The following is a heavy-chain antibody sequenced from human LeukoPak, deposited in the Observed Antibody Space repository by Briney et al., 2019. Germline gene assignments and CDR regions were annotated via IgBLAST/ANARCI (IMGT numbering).Heavy chain of an antibody. CDR2: INHSGST. Sequence: PSETLSLTCAVYGGSFSGYYWSWIRQPPGKGLEWIGEINHSGSTNYNPSLKSRVTISVDTSKNQFSLKLSSVTAADTAVYYCATWDYVWGSYRYWGQGTLSPSPQ. D-gene: IGHD3-16*02. V-gene: IGHV4-34*01. CDR3: ATWDYVWGSYRY. J-gene: IGHJ4*02. CDR1: GGSFSGYY.